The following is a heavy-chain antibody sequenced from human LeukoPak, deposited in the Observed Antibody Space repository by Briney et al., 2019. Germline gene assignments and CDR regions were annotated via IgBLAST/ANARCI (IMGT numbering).Heavy chain of an antibody. CDR1: GFTFSSYW. V-gene: IGHV3-7*03. Sequence: GGSLRLSCAASGFTFSSYWMSWVRQAPGKGLEWVANIKQDGSEKYYVDSVKGRFTISRDNAKNSLYLQMNSLRAEDTAVYYCAGDLRITMIVVLSYDAFDIWGQGTMVTVSS. CDR3: AGDLRITMIVVLSYDAFDI. J-gene: IGHJ3*02. D-gene: IGHD3-22*01. CDR2: IKQDGSEK.